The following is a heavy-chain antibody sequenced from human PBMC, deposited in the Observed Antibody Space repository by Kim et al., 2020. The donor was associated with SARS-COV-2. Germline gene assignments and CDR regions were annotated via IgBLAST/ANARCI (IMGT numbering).Heavy chain of an antibody. D-gene: IGHD6-6*01. J-gene: IGHJ4*02. Sequence: YNPSLKSRVTISVDTSKNQFSLKLSSVTAADTAVYYCARHVRIAAREFDYWGQGTLVTVSS. V-gene: IGHV4-39*01. CDR3: ARHVRIAAREFDY.